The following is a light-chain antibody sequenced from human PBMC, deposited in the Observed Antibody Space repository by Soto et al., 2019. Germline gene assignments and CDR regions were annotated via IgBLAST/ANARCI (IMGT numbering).Light chain of an antibody. Sequence: DIQMTQSPSSVSASVGDRVTITCRARQGISNWLAWYQQKAVKAPKLLIYATSTLQSGVPSRFRGSVSGTEFTLTVSSLQPEDVATYYCHQANSFPYSFGQGPKLEIK. CDR2: ATS. CDR1: QGISNW. V-gene: IGKV1-12*01. J-gene: IGKJ2*01. CDR3: HQANSFPYS.